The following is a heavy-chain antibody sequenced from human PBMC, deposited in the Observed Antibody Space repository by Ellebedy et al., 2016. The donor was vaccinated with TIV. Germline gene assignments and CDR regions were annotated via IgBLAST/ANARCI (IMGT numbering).Heavy chain of an antibody. J-gene: IGHJ4*02. V-gene: IGHV3-23*01. CDR2: ISGSGGRT. CDR1: GFTFSSYS. Sequence: GGSLRLXXAASGFTFSSYSMTWVRQALGKGLEWVSAISGSGGRTYYADSVKGRFTISRDNSENTLYLLMSSLRAEDTAVYYCAREPSPTSSIVSTTTDDYWGQGTLVTVSS. CDR3: AREPSPTSSIVSTTTDDY. D-gene: IGHD1-1*01.